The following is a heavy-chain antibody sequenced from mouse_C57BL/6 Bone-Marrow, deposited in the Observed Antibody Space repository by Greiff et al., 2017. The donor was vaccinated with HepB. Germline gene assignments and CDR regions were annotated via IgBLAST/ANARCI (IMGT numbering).Heavy chain of an antibody. Sequence: VQLKESGGGLVQPGESLKLSCESNEYEFPSHDMSWVRKTPEKRLELVAAINSDGGSTYYPDTMERRFIISRDKTKKTLYLQMSSLRSEDTALYYCARPLIYYDYPWFAYWGQGTLVTVSA. D-gene: IGHD2-4*01. CDR2: INSDGGST. CDR3: ARPLIYYDYPWFAY. J-gene: IGHJ3*01. V-gene: IGHV5-2*01. CDR1: EYEFPSHD.